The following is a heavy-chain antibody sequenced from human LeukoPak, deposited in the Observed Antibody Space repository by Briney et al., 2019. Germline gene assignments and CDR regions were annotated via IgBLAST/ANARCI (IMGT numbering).Heavy chain of an antibody. CDR2: IYPGDSDT. J-gene: IGHJ4*02. V-gene: IGHV5-51*01. CDR1: GYSFTSYW. Sequence: GESLKISCKGSGYSFTSYWIGWVRQMPGKGLEWMGIIYPGDSDTRYSPSFQGQVTISADKSISTAYLQWSSLKASDTAMYYCARDSSAFWSGSFFDYWGQGTLVTVSS. CDR3: ARDSSAFWSGSFFDY. D-gene: IGHD3-3*01.